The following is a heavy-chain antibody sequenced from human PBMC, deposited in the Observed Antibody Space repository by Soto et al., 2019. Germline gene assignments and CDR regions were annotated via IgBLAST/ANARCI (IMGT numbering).Heavy chain of an antibody. J-gene: IGHJ4*02. Sequence: GGSLRLSCAASGFTFSSYAMSWVRQAPGKGLEWVSSISDSGDTTYYADSVKGRFSISRDNSKNTLYVQMNSLRAEDTAVYYCVKVPRSGWVHCSGGSCYFSYFDYWGQGTLVTVSS. CDR1: GFTFSSYA. V-gene: IGHV3-23*01. CDR3: VKVPRSGWVHCSGGSCYFSYFDY. D-gene: IGHD2-15*01. CDR2: ISDSGDTT.